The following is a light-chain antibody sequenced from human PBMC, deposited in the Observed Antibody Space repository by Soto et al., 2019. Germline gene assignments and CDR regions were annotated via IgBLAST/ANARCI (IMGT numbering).Light chain of an antibody. Sequence: ENVLTQSPGTLSLSPGERATLSCRASQSVTSNFLAWYQQKPGQAPRLLIYGASTRAAGVPDRFSGSGSGTDFTLTITRLEPEGFAVYYCQQYGRSPLLYTFGQGTKLGVK. V-gene: IGKV3-20*01. CDR2: GAS. J-gene: IGKJ2*01. CDR3: QQYGRSPLLYT. CDR1: QSVTSNF.